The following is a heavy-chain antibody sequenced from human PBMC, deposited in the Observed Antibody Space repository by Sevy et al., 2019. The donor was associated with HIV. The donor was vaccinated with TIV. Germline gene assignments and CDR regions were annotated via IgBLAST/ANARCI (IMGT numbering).Heavy chain of an antibody. D-gene: IGHD3-3*01. CDR1: GGSVTSGYDY. V-gene: IGHV4-61*01. J-gene: IGHJ6*02. CDR2: IHYTGST. CDR3: ARVSSDDYNSGNYYTREQYDGLDV. Sequence: SETLSLTCTVSGGSVTSGYDYWSWLRQPPGRGLEWIGYIHYTGSTSYNPSLKSRVTLSPDTSKNQFSVKLTSVTAADTALFDWARVSSDDYNSGNYYTREQYDGLDVWGQGTTVTVSS.